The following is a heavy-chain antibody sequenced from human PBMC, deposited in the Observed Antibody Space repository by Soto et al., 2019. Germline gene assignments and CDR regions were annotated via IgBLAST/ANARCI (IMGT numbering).Heavy chain of an antibody. V-gene: IGHV3-23*01. CDR3: SKDTVGGYTFWSGYYSDGLDV. CDR1: GFTFDSYA. J-gene: IGHJ3*01. Sequence: EVKLLESGGGLAQPGGSLRLSCVGSGFTFDSYAISWVRQAPGKGLQWISAISGNGAGTDYAHSVKGRFTISRDNSKNTVHLQMNSLRAEHMALYYCSKDTVGGYTFWSGYYSDGLDVWGQGTMVTVSS. D-gene: IGHD3-3*01. CDR2: ISGNGAGT.